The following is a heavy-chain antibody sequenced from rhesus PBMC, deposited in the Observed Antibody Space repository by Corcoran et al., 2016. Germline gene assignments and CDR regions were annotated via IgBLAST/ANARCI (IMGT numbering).Heavy chain of an antibody. Sequence: QLQLQESGPGLVKPSETLSLTCAVSGGSISSHYWSWIRQPPGTGLVWIGGISGSGGSTDYNPSLKSRVTISTDTSKNQVSLKLSSVTAADTAVYYCARGPPDFWSGYWSVVSLDVWGRGVLVTVSS. CDR1: GGSISSHY. J-gene: IGHJ5-2*02. V-gene: IGHV4-173*01. CDR3: ARGPPDFWSGYWSVVSLDV. CDR2: ISGSGGST. D-gene: IGHD3-3*01.